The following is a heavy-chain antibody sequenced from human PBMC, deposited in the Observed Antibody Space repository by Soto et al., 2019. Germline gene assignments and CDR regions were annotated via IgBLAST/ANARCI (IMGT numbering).Heavy chain of an antibody. Sequence: QVQLQESGPGLVRPSETLSLTCTVSGASLTSGSYYWSWVRQPPGKGLEWIAYIYRSGSTNYNPSLKSRATISLDTSKNQFSLRLTSVTPADTAMYYCARWKYSYADPPGDWFDSWGQGTLVTVSS. J-gene: IGHJ5*01. V-gene: IGHV4-61*01. CDR1: GASLTSGSYY. D-gene: IGHD3-16*01. CDR3: ARWKYSYADPPGDWFDS. CDR2: IYRSGST.